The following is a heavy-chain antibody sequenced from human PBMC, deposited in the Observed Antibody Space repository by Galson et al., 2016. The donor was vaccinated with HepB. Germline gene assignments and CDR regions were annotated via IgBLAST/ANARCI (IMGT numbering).Heavy chain of an antibody. J-gene: IGHJ4*02. V-gene: IGHV1-18*01. CDR1: GYIFNTYG. CDR3: TRESRCSGGRCYSPAFDY. CDR2: ISGTNGNT. Sequence: SVKVSCKASGYIFNTYGIGWVRQAPGQGLEWMGWISGTNGNTNYAPSLQGRVTMTRDTSTSTVYMEPRSLRFDDTATYYCTRESRCSGGRCYSPAFDYWGQGTLVTVSS. D-gene: IGHD2-15*01.